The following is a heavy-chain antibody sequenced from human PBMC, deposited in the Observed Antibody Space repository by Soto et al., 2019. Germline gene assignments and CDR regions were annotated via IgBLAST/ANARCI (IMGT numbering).Heavy chain of an antibody. D-gene: IGHD6-13*01. CDR2: ISSSSSYT. CDR1: GFTFSDYY. CDR3: ARVIATAGGRRYFDL. Sequence: QVQLVESGGGLVKPGGSLRLSCAASGFTFSDYYMSWIRQAPGKGLERVTYISSSSSYTNYADSVKGRFTISRDNAKNSLYLQMNSLRAEDTAVYYCARVIATAGGRRYFDLWGRGTLVTVSS. V-gene: IGHV3-11*05. J-gene: IGHJ2*01.